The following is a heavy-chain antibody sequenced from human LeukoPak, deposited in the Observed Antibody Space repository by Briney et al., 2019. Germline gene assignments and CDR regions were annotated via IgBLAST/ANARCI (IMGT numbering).Heavy chain of an antibody. J-gene: IGHJ6*03. CDR3: AKDRGSYSPYYYYYMDV. Sequence: GGTLRLSCAASGSTFSSYGMSWVRQAPGKGLEWVSAISGSGGSTYYADSVKGRFTISRDNSKNTLYLQMNSLRAEDTAVYYCAKDRGSYSPYYYYYMDVWGKGTTVTVSS. CDR2: ISGSGGST. D-gene: IGHD1-26*01. V-gene: IGHV3-23*01. CDR1: GSTFSSYG.